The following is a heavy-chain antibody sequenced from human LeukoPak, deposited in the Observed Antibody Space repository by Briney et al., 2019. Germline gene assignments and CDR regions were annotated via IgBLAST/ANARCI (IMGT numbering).Heavy chain of an antibody. J-gene: IGHJ5*02. D-gene: IGHD3-16*01. CDR1: LDSTTSNF. CDR2: IHRSGSP. Sequence: SETLSLTCTVSLDSTTSNFWSWVRQPPGKGLEWIGEIHRSGSPNYNPSLQSRVTISIDRSRNQIVLELSSVTAADTAVYYCARGDYYDGGGRNWFDPWGQGTLVTVSS. V-gene: IGHV4-4*02. CDR3: ARGDYYDGGGRNWFDP.